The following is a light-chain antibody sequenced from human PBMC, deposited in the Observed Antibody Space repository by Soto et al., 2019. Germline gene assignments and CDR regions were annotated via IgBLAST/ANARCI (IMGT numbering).Light chain of an antibody. J-gene: IGKJ2*01. Sequence: DIQMTQSPSSLSASVGDRVTITCQASQDIKDFLNWYQQKPGKAPKLLIYDASNLEPGVPSRFSGRGSGSDFTFTIASLQPEDIATYYCQQYYGLPPYTFGQGTKLEIK. CDR1: QDIKDF. CDR3: QQYYGLPPYT. CDR2: DAS. V-gene: IGKV1-33*01.